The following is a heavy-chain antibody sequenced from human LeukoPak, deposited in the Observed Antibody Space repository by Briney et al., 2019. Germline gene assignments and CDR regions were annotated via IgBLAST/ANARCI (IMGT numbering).Heavy chain of an antibody. D-gene: IGHD3-22*01. Sequence: ASVKVSCKASGYTFTSYYMHWVRQAPGQGLEWMGIINPSGGSTSYAQKFQGRVTMTRDMSTSTVYMELSSLRSEDTAVYYCASSPYYYDSSGYYAFDIWGQGTMVTVSS. CDR1: GYTFTSYY. V-gene: IGHV1-46*01. J-gene: IGHJ3*02. CDR3: ASSPYYYDSSGYYAFDI. CDR2: INPSGGST.